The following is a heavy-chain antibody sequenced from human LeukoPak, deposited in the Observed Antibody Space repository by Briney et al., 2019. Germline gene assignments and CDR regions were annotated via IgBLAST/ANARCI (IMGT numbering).Heavy chain of an antibody. Sequence: PGRSLRLSCAASGFTFSSYAMHWVRQAPGKGLEWVTIISYDGSNQYYADSVKGRFTISRDNSKNTLYLQMNSLRAGDTAVYYCVKNRVVFNWNYAYYFDSWGQGTLVTVSS. D-gene: IGHD1-7*01. CDR3: VKNRVVFNWNYAYYFDS. J-gene: IGHJ4*02. CDR1: GFTFSSYA. CDR2: ISYDGSNQ. V-gene: IGHV3-30*18.